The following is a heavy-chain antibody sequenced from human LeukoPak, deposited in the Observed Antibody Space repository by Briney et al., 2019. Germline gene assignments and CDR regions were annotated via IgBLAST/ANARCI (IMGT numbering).Heavy chain of an antibody. CDR1: GFSLSAYN. J-gene: IGHJ4*02. Sequence: GGSLRLSCEGSGFSLSAYNMNWVRQAPGKGLESVSYISSSSATIFYADSVKGRFTISRDNAKNSLYLQMNSLRAEDTAVYYCARSDSSSWYSLHDYWGQGTLVTVSS. D-gene: IGHD6-13*01. V-gene: IGHV3-48*01. CDR3: ARSDSSSWYSLHDY. CDR2: ISSSSATI.